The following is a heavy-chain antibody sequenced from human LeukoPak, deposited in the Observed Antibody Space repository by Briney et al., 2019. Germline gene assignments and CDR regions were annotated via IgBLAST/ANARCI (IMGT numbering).Heavy chain of an antibody. Sequence: GGSLRLSCAASGFTFSSYGMSWVRQAPGKGLEWVSSITSSSTYIYYADSVKGRFTMSRDNAKNSVYLEMNSLRAEDTAVYYCAKRRGYIYGHYFDYWGQGTLVTVSS. CDR2: ITSSSTYI. D-gene: IGHD5-18*01. CDR3: AKRRGYIYGHYFDY. V-gene: IGHV3-21*01. J-gene: IGHJ4*02. CDR1: GFTFSSYG.